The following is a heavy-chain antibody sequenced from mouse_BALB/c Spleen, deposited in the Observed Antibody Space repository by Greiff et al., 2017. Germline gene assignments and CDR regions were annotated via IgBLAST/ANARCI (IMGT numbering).Heavy chain of an antibody. V-gene: IGHV2-9*02. Sequence: VQRVESGPGLVAPSQSLSITCTVSGFSLTSYGVHWVRQPPGKGLEWLGVIWAGGSTNYNSALMSRLSISKDNSKSQVFLKMNSLQTDDTAMYYCARDEGNYGGAWFAYWGQGTLVTVSA. CDR1: GFSLTSYG. CDR3: ARDEGNYGGAWFAY. CDR2: IWAGGST. J-gene: IGHJ3*01. D-gene: IGHD2-1*01.